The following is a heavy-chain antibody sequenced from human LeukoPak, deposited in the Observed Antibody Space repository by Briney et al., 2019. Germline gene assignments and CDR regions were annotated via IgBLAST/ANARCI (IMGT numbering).Heavy chain of an antibody. CDR3: ARFPPRYSGSRGY. CDR1: GYTFTAYY. D-gene: IGHD1-26*01. CDR2: IDPKSGGT. J-gene: IGHJ4*02. Sequence: ASVKVSCKASGYTFTAYYIHWVRRTPGQGLEWMGWIDPKSGGTYYLQRFQGRVTLTRDTTMSTLYLELSTLRSDDTAIYYCARFPPRYSGSRGYWGQGTLITVSS. V-gene: IGHV1-2*02.